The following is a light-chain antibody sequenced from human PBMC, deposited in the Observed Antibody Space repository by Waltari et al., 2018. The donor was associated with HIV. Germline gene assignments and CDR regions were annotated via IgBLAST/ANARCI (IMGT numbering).Light chain of an antibody. CDR1: QSVGRY. J-gene: IGKJ4*01. Sequence: EVVLTQSPATLSLSPGERATLSCRASQSVGRYLAWYQQKLGQSPRLLLYDASNRATGIPPRFSGSGSGTDFTLTISSLEAEDFAVYYCQQRSNLPLTFGGGTKVEIK. CDR3: QQRSNLPLT. V-gene: IGKV3-11*01. CDR2: DAS.